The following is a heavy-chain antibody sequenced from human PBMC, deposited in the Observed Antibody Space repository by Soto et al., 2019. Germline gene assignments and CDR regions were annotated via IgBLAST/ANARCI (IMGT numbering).Heavy chain of an antibody. V-gene: IGHV1-2*02. J-gene: IGHJ5*02. CDR2: INPNSGGT. CDR1: GYTFTGYY. Sequence: QVQLVQSGAEVKKPGASVKVSCKASGYTFTGYYMHWVRQAPGQGLEWMGWINPNSGGTNYAQKFQGRVTMTRDTSISTAYMELSRLRSDDTAVYYCARGVTMIVVPKLRAWFDPWGQGTLVTVSS. D-gene: IGHD3-22*01. CDR3: ARGVTMIVVPKLRAWFDP.